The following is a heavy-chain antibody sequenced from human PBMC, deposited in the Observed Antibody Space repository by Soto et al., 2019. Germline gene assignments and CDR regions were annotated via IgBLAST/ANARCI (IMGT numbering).Heavy chain of an antibody. Sequence: QVQLQESGPGLVKPSETLSLTCTVSGGSISSYYWSWIRQHPGKGLEWIGYIYYSGSTNYNPFLKSRVTISVDTSKNQFSLKLSSVTAADTALYYCARRYGASFDYWGQGTLVTVSS. D-gene: IGHD4-17*01. CDR1: GGSISSYY. V-gene: IGHV4-59*01. CDR2: IYYSGST. J-gene: IGHJ4*02. CDR3: ARRYGASFDY.